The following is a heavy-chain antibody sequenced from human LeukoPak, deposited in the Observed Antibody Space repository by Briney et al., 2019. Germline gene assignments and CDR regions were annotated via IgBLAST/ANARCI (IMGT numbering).Heavy chain of an antibody. CDR1: GFTFSSYA. Sequence: PGRSLRLSCAASGFTFSSYAMHWVRQAPGKGLEWVAVISYDGSNKYYADSVKGRFTISRDNSKNTLYLQMNSLRAEDTAVYYCARGRYSSSITLWYYYYMDVWGKGTTVTVSS. D-gene: IGHD6-6*01. J-gene: IGHJ6*03. CDR2: ISYDGSNK. V-gene: IGHV3-30*01. CDR3: ARGRYSSSITLWYYYYMDV.